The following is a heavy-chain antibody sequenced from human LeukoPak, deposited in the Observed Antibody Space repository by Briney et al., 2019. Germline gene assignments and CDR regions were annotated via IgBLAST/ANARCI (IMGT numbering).Heavy chain of an antibody. Sequence: GGSLRLSCAASGLTFKNAWISWARQAPGKGLEWVGRIRSKRDGGTTDYVAPVKGSFTISRDDSKNTWYLQMNSLKTEDTAVYYCGWDDKSVFDYWGQGTLVTASS. J-gene: IGHJ4*02. CDR1: GLTFKNAW. D-gene: IGHD1-26*01. CDR3: GWDDKSVFDY. V-gene: IGHV3-15*01. CDR2: IRSKRDGGTT.